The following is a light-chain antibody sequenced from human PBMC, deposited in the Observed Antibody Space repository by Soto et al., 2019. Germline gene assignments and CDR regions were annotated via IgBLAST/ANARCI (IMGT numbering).Light chain of an antibody. Sequence: EIVLTQSPGTLSSSPGERATLSCRASQSISSNYLAWYQQKPGQAPRLLIYGASSRATGIPVRFSGSGSGTDFTLTISRLEPDDFAVYYCQHYGSSPLTFGGGTKVEIK. CDR1: QSISSNY. CDR2: GAS. V-gene: IGKV3-20*01. J-gene: IGKJ4*01. CDR3: QHYGSSPLT.